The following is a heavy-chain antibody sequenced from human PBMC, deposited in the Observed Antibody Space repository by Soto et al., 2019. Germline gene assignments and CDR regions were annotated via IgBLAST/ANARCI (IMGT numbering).Heavy chain of an antibody. CDR3: ARSSPVVTDV. J-gene: IGHJ6*02. CDR1: GGSISSGDYY. D-gene: IGHD5-18*01. V-gene: IGHV4-30-4*01. Sequence: QVQLQESGPGLVKPSQTLSLTCTVSGGSISSGDYYWSWIRQPPGKGLEWIGYINYSGSTYYNPSLRSRVTRSVDTSKNPFSLMLSSVTAAATAVYYCARSSPVVTDVWGQGTTVTVSS. CDR2: INYSGST.